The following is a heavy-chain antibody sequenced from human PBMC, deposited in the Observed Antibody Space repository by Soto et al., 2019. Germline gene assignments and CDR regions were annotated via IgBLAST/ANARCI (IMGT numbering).Heavy chain of an antibody. CDR1: GFTFSSYS. CDR2: LSNTSATR. D-gene: IGHD6-6*01. J-gene: IGHJ6*02. CDR3: ARDTTAAARRGGMDV. V-gene: IGHV3-48*02. Sequence: EVQLVESGGGLVRPGGSLRLSCAASGFTFSSYSMNWVRQAPGKGLEWVSYLSNTSATRYYADSVKGRMTISRDNAKNSLYLPLNSLREADTAVYYCARDTTAAARRGGMDVWGQGITVTVSS.